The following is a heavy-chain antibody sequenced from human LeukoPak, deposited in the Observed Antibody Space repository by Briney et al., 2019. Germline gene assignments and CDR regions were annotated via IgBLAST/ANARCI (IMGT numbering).Heavy chain of an antibody. CDR2: IYYSGST. V-gene: IGHV4-59*01. D-gene: IGHD5-24*01. Sequence: KSSETLSLTCTVSGGSISSYYRSWIRQPPGKGLEWIGYIYYSGSTNYNPSLKSRVTISVDTSKNQFSLKLSSVTAADTAVYYCARDGDGYTDYYGMDVWGQGTTVTVSS. J-gene: IGHJ6*02. CDR3: ARDGDGYTDYYGMDV. CDR1: GGSISSYY.